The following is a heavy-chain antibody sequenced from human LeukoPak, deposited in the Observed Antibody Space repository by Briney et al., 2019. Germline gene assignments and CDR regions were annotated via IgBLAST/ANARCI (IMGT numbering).Heavy chain of an antibody. Sequence: SETLSLTCTVSGDSISSYYWNWIRQPPGKGLEWIGYIYSSGSTNYNPSLKSRVTISVDTSKNQFSLKLSSVTAADTAMYYCAKRRGGGRLDWFDPWGQGTLVTVSS. J-gene: IGHJ5*02. CDR2: IYSSGST. V-gene: IGHV4-59*01. D-gene: IGHD2-15*01. CDR1: GDSISSYY. CDR3: AKRRGGGRLDWFDP.